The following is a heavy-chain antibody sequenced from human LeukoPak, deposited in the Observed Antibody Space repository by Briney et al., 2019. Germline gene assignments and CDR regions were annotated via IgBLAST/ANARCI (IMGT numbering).Heavy chain of an antibody. CDR2: MNPNSGNT. J-gene: IGHJ4*02. CDR3: ARVGVEGASCYDF. V-gene: IGHV1-8*01. CDR1: GYTFTSYD. D-gene: IGHD2-2*01. Sequence: ASVKVSCKASGYTFTSYDINWVRQATGQGLEWMGWMNPNSGNTGYAQKFQGRVTMTRDTSISTAYMELSSLRSDDTAVYYCARVGVEGASCYDFWGQGTLVTVSS.